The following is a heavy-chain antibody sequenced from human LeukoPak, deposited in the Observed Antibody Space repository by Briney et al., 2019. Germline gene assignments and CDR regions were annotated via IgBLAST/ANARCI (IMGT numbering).Heavy chain of an antibody. Sequence: SETQSLTCTVSGGSISSYYWSWIRQPPGKGLEWIGYIYTSGSTNYNPSLKSRVTISVDTSKNQFSLKLSSVTAADTAVYYCAGHRRVTRGYFDYWGQGTLVTVSS. CDR1: GGSISSYY. CDR2: IYTSGST. D-gene: IGHD3-3*01. CDR3: AGHRRVTRGYFDY. J-gene: IGHJ4*02. V-gene: IGHV4-4*09.